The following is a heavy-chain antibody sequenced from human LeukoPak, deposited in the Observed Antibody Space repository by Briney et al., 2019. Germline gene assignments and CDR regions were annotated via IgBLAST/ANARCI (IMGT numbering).Heavy chain of an antibody. CDR2: IGTAGDT. CDR1: GFTFSSYD. CDR3: AKALSSGEYFQH. Sequence: GGSLRLSCAASGFTFSSYDMHWVRQATGKGLEWVSAIGTAGDTYYPGSVKGRFTISRDNSRNTLYLQMNSLRAEDTAVYYCAKALSSGEYFQHWGQGTLVTVSS. D-gene: IGHD6-25*01. V-gene: IGHV3-13*01. J-gene: IGHJ1*01.